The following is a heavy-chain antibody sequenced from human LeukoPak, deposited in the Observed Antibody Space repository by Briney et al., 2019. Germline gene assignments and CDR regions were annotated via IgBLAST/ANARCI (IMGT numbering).Heavy chain of an antibody. CDR3: ARGIAARRSYYFDY. Sequence: KPSETLSLTCTVSGGSISSGSYYWSWIRQPAGKGLEWIGRIYISGSTSYNPSLKSRVTMSVDTSKNQFSLKLNSVTAADTAVYYCARGIAARRSYYFDYWGQGTLVTVSS. J-gene: IGHJ4*02. CDR1: GGSISSGSYY. CDR2: IYISGST. D-gene: IGHD6-6*01. V-gene: IGHV4-61*02.